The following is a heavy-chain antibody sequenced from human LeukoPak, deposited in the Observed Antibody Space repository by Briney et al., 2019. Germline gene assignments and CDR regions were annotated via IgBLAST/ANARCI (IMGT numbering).Heavy chain of an antibody. D-gene: IGHD3-10*01. CDR3: ARSGSGSYAFDI. Sequence: GRSLRLSCAASRFTFSSYAMHWVRQAPGKGLEWVAVIWYDGSNKYYADSVKGRFTISRDNSKNTLYLQMNSLRAEDTAVYYYARSGSGSYAFDIWGQGTMVTISS. CDR1: RFTFSSYA. CDR2: IWYDGSNK. J-gene: IGHJ3*02. V-gene: IGHV3-33*01.